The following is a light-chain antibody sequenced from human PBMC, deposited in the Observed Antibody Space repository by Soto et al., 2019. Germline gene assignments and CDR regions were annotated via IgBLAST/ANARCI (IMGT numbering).Light chain of an antibody. CDR1: QNIGNY. V-gene: IGKV1-39*01. CDR3: QQSDSIPFT. CDR2: GAS. J-gene: IGKJ2*01. Sequence: DIQMTQSPSSLSASVGDRVAITCWASQNIGNYLSWYAQKPGKAPKLLIYGASSLQSGVPSRFSGSGSGTHFTLTVSSLQPEDFATYYCQQSDSIPFTFGQGTKLEMK.